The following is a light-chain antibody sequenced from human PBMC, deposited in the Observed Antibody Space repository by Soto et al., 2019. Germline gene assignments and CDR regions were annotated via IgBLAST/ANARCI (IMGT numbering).Light chain of an antibody. J-gene: IGKJ1*01. CDR3: QQLTDWPPQWT. CDR1: QDINTY. V-gene: IGKV3-11*01. CDR2: DAS. Sequence: EIVLPQSPATLSLSPGQRATLSCRASQDINTYLAWYQQKPGQAPRLLIYDASSRATGIPARFSGSGSGTDFTLTISSLEPEDFAVYYCQQLTDWPPQWTFGQGTKVDIK.